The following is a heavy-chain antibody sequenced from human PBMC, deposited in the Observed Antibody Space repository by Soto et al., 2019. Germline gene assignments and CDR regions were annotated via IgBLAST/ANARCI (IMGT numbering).Heavy chain of an antibody. Sequence: PGGSLRLSCAASGFNFSAYAMHWVRQAPGKGLEWVTLISYDGQNKYYADSVKGRFTISRDNSKNTLHLQMNDLRADDTALYYCARCSWGSGCDYFDSWGPGSLVTVSS. CDR2: ISYDGQNK. CDR3: ARCSWGSGCDYFDS. V-gene: IGHV3-30*04. D-gene: IGHD6-19*01. J-gene: IGHJ4*02. CDR1: GFNFSAYA.